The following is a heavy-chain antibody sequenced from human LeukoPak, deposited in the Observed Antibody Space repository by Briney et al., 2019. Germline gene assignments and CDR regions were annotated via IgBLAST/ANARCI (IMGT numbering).Heavy chain of an antibody. Sequence: GGPLRLSCAASGFTVSSNYMSWVRQAPGKGLEWVSVIYSGGSTYYADSVKGRFTISRDNAKNSLYLQINSLRAEDTAVYYCARDRLSSSWSKPGDYWGQGTLVTVSS. J-gene: IGHJ4*02. V-gene: IGHV3-66*01. CDR2: IYSGGST. CDR3: ARDRLSSSWSKPGDY. CDR1: GFTVSSNY. D-gene: IGHD6-13*01.